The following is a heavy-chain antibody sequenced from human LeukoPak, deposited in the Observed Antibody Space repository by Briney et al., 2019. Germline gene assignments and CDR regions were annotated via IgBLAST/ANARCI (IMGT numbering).Heavy chain of an antibody. CDR3: AKTTHVDIVAMSLSFDY. D-gene: IGHD5-12*01. V-gene: IGHV3-30*18. J-gene: IGHJ4*02. Sequence: GGSLRLSCAASGFTFSSYGMHWVRQAPGKGMEWVAVISYDGSNKYYADSVKGRFTISRDNSKNTLYLQMNSLRAEDTAVCYCAKTTHVDIVAMSLSFDYWGQGTLVTVSS. CDR2: ISYDGSNK. CDR1: GFTFSSYG.